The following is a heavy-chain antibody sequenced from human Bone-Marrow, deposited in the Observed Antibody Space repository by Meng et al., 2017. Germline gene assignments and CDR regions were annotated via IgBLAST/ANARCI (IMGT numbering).Heavy chain of an antibody. J-gene: IGHJ5*02. CDR1: GFTFSSYA. CDR3: VTRRAYDSSSYYHH. D-gene: IGHD3-22*01. V-gene: IGHV3-30*04. CDR2: ISYDGSNK. Sequence: SPMISRAASGFTFSSYAMHWVRQAPGKGLEWVAVISYDGSNKYNADSVKSRFTTSRDNSKNTLYLQMNSLRAEDTTVYYCVTRRAYDSSSYYHHWGQGTLVTVSS.